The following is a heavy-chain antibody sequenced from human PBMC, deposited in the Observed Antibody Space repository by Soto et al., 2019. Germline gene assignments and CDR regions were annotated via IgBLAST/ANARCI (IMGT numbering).Heavy chain of an antibody. J-gene: IGHJ1*01. CDR1: GFTFRNYV. D-gene: IGHD3-16*01. CDR3: ARWGTTGGLDV. V-gene: IGHV3-30*19. CDR2: TSYDGSDK. Sequence: QVQLVESGGGVVQPGTSLRVSCVGSGFTFRNYVIHWVRQAPGKGLEWVALTSYDGSDKYYGDSVRGRFTISRDNSRNTVDLQMDSLRLEDTAVYYCARWGTTGGLDVWGQGTLVSVSS.